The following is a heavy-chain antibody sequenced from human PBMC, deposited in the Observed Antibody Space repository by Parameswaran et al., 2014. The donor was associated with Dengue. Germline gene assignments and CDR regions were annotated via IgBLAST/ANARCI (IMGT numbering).Heavy chain of an antibody. CDR3: ARGSSSGWFYFDY. D-gene: IGHD6-19*01. J-gene: IGHJ4*02. CDR2: IYPGDSET. Sequence: VRQMPGKGLEWMGIIYPGDSETRYSPSFQGQVTISADKSISTAYLQWSSLKASDSAMYYCARGSSSGWFYFDYWGQGTLVTVSS. V-gene: IGHV5-51*01.